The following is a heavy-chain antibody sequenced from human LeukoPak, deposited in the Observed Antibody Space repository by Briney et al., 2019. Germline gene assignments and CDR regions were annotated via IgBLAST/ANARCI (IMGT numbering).Heavy chain of an antibody. V-gene: IGHV3-7*03. J-gene: IGHJ6*04. D-gene: IGHD6-13*01. CDR2: IKQDGSEK. CDR3: ARGVTAAAALPGAYYYGMDV. Sequence: GGSLRLSCAASGFTFSSYWMSWVRQAPGKGLEWVANIKQDGSEKYYVDSVKGRFTISRDNAKNSLYLQMNSLRAEDTAVYYCARGVTAAAALPGAYYYGMDVWGKGTTVTVSS. CDR1: GFTFSSYW.